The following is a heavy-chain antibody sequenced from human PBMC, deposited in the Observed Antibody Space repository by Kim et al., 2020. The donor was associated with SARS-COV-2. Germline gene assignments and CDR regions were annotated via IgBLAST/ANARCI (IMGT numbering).Heavy chain of an antibody. CDR3: ARDGDIVVVPAAIRGVFYYGMDV. CDR2: IWYDGSNK. J-gene: IGHJ6*02. Sequence: GGSLRLSCAASGFTFSSYGMHWVRQAPGKGLEWVAVIWYDGSNKYYADSVKGRFTISRDNSKNTLYLQMNSLRAEDTAVYYCARDGDIVVVPAAIRGVFYYGMDVWGQGTTVTVSS. CDR1: GFTFSSYG. D-gene: IGHD2-2*02. V-gene: IGHV3-33*08.